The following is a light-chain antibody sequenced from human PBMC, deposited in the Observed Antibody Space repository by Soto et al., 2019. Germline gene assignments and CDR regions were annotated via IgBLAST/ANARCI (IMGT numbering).Light chain of an antibody. V-gene: IGLV2-14*01. CDR1: SSDIAIYNF. CDR2: QVT. CDR3: SSYTDSSDYV. Sequence: QPVLTQPASVSGSPGQSITISCTGTSSDIAIYNFVSWYQQHPGKAPRLMIFQVTNRPSGVSARFSGSKSGNTASLTISGLQAEDEADYYCSSYTDSSDYVFGTGTKLTVL. J-gene: IGLJ1*01.